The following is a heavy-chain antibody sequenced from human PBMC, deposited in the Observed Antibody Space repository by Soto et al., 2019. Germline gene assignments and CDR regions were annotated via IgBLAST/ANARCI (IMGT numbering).Heavy chain of an antibody. CDR2: INHSGFT. CDR1: GGSLRGHY. D-gene: IGHD1-26*01. V-gene: IGHV4-34*01. CDR3: ARAEVKLGANIFDS. J-gene: IGHJ4*02. Sequence: SETLSLTCAVSGGSLRGHYWSWIRQSPEKGLEWIGEINHSGFTNYNPTLKSRVTISRDASKNQFSLRLSSMTAADSAVYFCARAEVKLGANIFDSWGQGNLVTVSS.